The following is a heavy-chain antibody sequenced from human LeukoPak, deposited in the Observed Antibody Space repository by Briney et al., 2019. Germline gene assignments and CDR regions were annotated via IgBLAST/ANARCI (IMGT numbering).Heavy chain of an antibody. CDR1: GGSISSGSYY. J-gene: IGHJ5*02. D-gene: IGHD2-2*01. CDR3: ARDVSSIVVVPAAMVNWFDP. Sequence: SQTLSLTCTVSGGSISSGSYYWSWIRQPAGKGLEWIGRIYTSGSTNYNPSLKSRVTISVDTSKNQFSLKLSSVTAADTAVYYCARDVSSIVVVPAAMVNWFDPWGQGTLVTASS. CDR2: IYTSGST. V-gene: IGHV4-61*02.